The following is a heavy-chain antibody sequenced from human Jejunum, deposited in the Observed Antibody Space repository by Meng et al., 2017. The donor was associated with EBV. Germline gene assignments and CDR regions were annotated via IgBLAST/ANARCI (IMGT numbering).Heavy chain of an antibody. Sequence: QVQLVVSGXGVVQPGMSXRLSCAASGFSFIDHAMHWVRQAPGQGLEWVALVSYDGSVQLYADSVKGRFTVSKDRSKNTLYLQMNSLRTEDTAVYYCAKERRGFYAESWGQGTLDTVSS. D-gene: IGHD5/OR15-5a*01. V-gene: IGHV3-30*18. CDR2: VSYDGSVQ. CDR3: AKERRGFYAES. J-gene: IGHJ5*02. CDR1: GFSFIDHA.